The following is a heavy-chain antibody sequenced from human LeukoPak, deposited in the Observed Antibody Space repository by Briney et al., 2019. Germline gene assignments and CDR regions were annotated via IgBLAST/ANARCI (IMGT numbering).Heavy chain of an antibody. Sequence: PSETLSLTCTVSGGSISSYYWSWIRQPPGKGLEWIGFIFYSGNTNYNPSLKSRVTISVDTSKNQSSLKLSSVTAADTAVYYCARGGWNKFDYWGQGTLVTVSS. V-gene: IGHV4-59*01. CDR2: IFYSGNT. CDR3: ARGGWNKFDY. D-gene: IGHD3-22*01. J-gene: IGHJ4*02. CDR1: GGSISSYY.